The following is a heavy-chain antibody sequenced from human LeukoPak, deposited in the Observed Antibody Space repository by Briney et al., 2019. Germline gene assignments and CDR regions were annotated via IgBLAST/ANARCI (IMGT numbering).Heavy chain of an antibody. Sequence: GGSLRLSCAASGFTFSSTYMSWVRQPPGKGLDWVAVLYTAGSTSYADSVKGRFTISRDNSNNTLYLQMNSLRADDTAVYYCATVLYSSTWTWGQGTLVTVSS. CDR1: GFTFSSTY. CDR3: ATVLYSSTWT. J-gene: IGHJ4*02. V-gene: IGHV3-53*01. CDR2: LYTAGST. D-gene: IGHD6-13*01.